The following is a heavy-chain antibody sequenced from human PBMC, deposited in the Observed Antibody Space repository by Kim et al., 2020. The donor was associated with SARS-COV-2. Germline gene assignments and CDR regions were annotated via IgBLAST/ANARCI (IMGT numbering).Heavy chain of an antibody. CDR3: ARNGRFGELRDP. J-gene: IGHJ5*02. D-gene: IGHD3-16*01. Sequence: SVKVSCKASGGTFSSYAISWVRQAPGQGLEWMGGIIPIFGTANYAQKFQGRVTITADESTSTAYMELSSLRSEDTAVYYCARNGRFGELRDPWGQGTLVTVSS. CDR1: GGTFSSYA. CDR2: IIPIFGTA. V-gene: IGHV1-69*13.